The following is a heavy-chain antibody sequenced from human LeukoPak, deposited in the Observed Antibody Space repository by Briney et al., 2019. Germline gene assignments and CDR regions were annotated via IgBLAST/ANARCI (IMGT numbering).Heavy chain of an antibody. CDR3: ARDGRGVVVPATLTRMDV. CDR2: IYTSGST. V-gene: IGHV4-4*07. CDR1: GGSISSYY. Sequence: SETLSLTCTVSGGSISSYYWSWIRQPAGKGLEWIGRIYTSGSTNYNPSLKSRVTMSVDTSKNQFSLKLSSVTAADTAVYYCARDGRGVVVPATLTRMDVWGKGTTVTVSS. J-gene: IGHJ6*04. D-gene: IGHD2-2*01.